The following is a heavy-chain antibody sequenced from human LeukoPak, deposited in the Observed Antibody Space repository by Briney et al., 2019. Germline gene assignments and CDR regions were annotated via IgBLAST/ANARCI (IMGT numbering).Heavy chain of an antibody. Sequence: SETLSLTCAVYGGSFSGYYWSWIRQPPGKGLEWIGEINHSGSTNYNPSLKSRVTISVDTSKNQFSLKLSSVTAADTAVYYCAGTSYYGSGSYYRRIFDYWGQGTLVTVSS. V-gene: IGHV4-34*01. CDR3: AGTSYYGSGSYYRRIFDY. D-gene: IGHD3-10*01. CDR1: GGSFSGYY. J-gene: IGHJ4*02. CDR2: INHSGST.